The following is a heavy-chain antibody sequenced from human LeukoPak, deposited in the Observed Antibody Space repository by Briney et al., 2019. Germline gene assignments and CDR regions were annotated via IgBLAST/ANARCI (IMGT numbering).Heavy chain of an antibody. Sequence: PGGFLRLSCAASGFTVNSNYLSWVRQAPGKGLEWVSTLYNTGNTYYADSVKGRFSISRDNSKNTLFLQMNGLRAEDTAVYYCARLTPAAGRLYFVDWGPGTLVTVSS. CDR2: LYNTGNT. CDR1: GFTVNSNY. V-gene: IGHV3-53*01. CDR3: ARLTPAAGRLYFVD. J-gene: IGHJ4*02. D-gene: IGHD6-13*01.